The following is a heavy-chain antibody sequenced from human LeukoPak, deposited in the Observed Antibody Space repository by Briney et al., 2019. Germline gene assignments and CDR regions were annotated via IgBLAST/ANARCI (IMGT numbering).Heavy chain of an antibody. J-gene: IGHJ4*02. Sequence: ASVKVSCKASGYTFTSYDINWVRQATGQGLEWMGWMNPNSGNTGYAQKFQGRVTITADKSTSTAYMELSSLRSEDTAVYYCAEGYSSGWVLDYWGQGTLVTVSS. CDR1: GYTFTSYD. CDR2: MNPNSGNT. D-gene: IGHD6-19*01. V-gene: IGHV1-8*03. CDR3: AEGYSSGWVLDY.